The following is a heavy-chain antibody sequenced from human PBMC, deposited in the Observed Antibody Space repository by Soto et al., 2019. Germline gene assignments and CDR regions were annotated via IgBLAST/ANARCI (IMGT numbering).Heavy chain of an antibody. CDR2: IYPGDSDT. CDR3: ARRVVVVAATGYYYYMDV. Sequence: PGESLKISCKGSGYSFTSYWIGWVRQMPGKGLEWMGIIYPGDSDTRYSPSFQGQVTISADKSISTAYLQWSSLKASDTAMYYCARRVVVVAATGYYYYMDVWGKGTTVTVSS. D-gene: IGHD2-15*01. V-gene: IGHV5-51*01. CDR1: GYSFTSYW. J-gene: IGHJ6*03.